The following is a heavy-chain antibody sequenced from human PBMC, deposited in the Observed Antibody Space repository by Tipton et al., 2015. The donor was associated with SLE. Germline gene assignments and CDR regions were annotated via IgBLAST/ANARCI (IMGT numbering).Heavy chain of an antibody. J-gene: IGHJ4*02. CDR2: IYHSGST. CDR3: ARDPRRDIAAAGVPRY. D-gene: IGHD6-13*01. CDR1: GGSISNSNW. V-gene: IGHV4-4*02. Sequence: TLSLTCAVSGGSISNSNWWSWVRQPPGKGPEWIGEIYHSGSTNYNPSLKSRVTISVDTSKNQFSLKLSSVTAADTAVYYCARDPRRDIAAAGVPRYWGQGTLVTVSS.